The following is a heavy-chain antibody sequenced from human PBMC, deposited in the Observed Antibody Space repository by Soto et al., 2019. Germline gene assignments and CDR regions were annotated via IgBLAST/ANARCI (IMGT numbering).Heavy chain of an antibody. CDR3: ATTGYSSGWATTGRIAY. D-gene: IGHD6-19*01. V-gene: IGHV1-2*02. J-gene: IGHJ4*02. CDR1: GETFTGNY. Sequence: GTSAKLSCKESGETFTGNYMHWVQEAPEQGLEWMGWINPNSGGTNYAQKFQGRVTMTRDTSISTAYMELSRLRSDDTAVYYCATTGYSSGWATTGRIAYWGQGTLVTVSS. CDR2: INPNSGGT.